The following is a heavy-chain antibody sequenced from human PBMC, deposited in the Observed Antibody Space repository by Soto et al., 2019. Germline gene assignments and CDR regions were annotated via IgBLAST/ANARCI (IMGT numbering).Heavy chain of an antibody. CDR1: GYTFTSYG. J-gene: IGHJ4*02. CDR3: ARANWDEHY. D-gene: IGHD1-26*01. CDR2: ISADNCNT. Sequence: QVQLVQSGAEVKKPGASVKVSCKASGYTFTSYGISWVRQAPGQGLEWLGWISADNCNTNSAQKIQGRVTQTTDTYTSTAYLELRTPRSDDTSVYYWARANWDEHYWGAGTLVTVAS. V-gene: IGHV1-18*01.